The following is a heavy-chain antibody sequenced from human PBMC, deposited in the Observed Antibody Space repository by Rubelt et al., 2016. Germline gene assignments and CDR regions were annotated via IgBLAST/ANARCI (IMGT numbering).Heavy chain of an antibody. D-gene: IGHD1-26*01. CDR1: GFTFSSYS. V-gene: IGHV3-21*01. CDR2: ISTSSSYI. J-gene: IGHJ4*02. CDR3: ATHLSRWEPFDY. Sequence: EVQLVESGGGLVKPGGSLRLSCAASGFTFSSYSMNWVRQAPGKGLEWVSSISTSSSYIYYADSVKGRFTISRDNAKNSLYLQMNSLGVEDTAVDYCATHLSRWEPFDYWGQGTLVTVSS.